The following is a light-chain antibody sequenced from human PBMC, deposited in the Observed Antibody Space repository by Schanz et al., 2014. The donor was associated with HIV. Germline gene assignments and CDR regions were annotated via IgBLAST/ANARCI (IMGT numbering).Light chain of an antibody. Sequence: DIQMTQSPSSLSPSVGDRVTITCRASQYISHWLAWYQQKPGQAPKVLIYRASSLESGVPSRFSGSGSVTEFTLTVNYLLPDDFATYYCQQYNSYSQTFGQGTKVEIK. CDR1: QYISHW. J-gene: IGKJ1*01. CDR3: QQYNSYSQT. V-gene: IGKV1-5*03. CDR2: RAS.